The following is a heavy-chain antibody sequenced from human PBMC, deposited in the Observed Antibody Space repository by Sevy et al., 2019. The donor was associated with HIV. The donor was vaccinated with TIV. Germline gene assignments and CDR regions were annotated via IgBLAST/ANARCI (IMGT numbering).Heavy chain of an antibody. CDR1: GFTFSNYY. Sequence: GGSLRLSCAASGFTFSNYYMTWLRQAPGEGLEWLATIREDGSEKFYVDSVKGRFTVSRDNAKNSLYLQMNRLRADDTAVYYCSRGLVWRVTREEFGYWGQGTLVAASS. V-gene: IGHV3-7*01. CDR3: SRGLVWRVTREEFGY. J-gene: IGHJ4*02. CDR2: IREDGSEK. D-gene: IGHD2-8*01.